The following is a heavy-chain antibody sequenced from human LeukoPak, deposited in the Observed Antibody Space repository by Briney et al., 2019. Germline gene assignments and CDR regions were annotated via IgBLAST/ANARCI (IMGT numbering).Heavy chain of an antibody. Sequence: GGSLRLSCAASGSTFSSYAMSWVRQAPGKGLEWVSAISGSGGSTYYADSVKGRFTISRDNSKNTLYLQMNSLRAEDTAVYYCAKLRIYGSGSRYFDYWGQGTLVTVSS. V-gene: IGHV3-23*01. D-gene: IGHD3-10*01. CDR3: AKLRIYGSGSRYFDY. CDR2: ISGSGGST. CDR1: GSTFSSYA. J-gene: IGHJ4*02.